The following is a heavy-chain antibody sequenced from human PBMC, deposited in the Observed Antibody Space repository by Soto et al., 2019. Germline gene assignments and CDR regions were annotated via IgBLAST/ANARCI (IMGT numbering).Heavy chain of an antibody. CDR1: GFTFDDYA. Sequence: GGSLRLSCAASGFTFDDYAMHWVRQAPGKGLEWVSGISWSSGSIGYADSVKGRFTISRDNAKNSLYLQMNSLRAEDTALYYCARAPLGYESYYFDYWGQGTQVTVSS. J-gene: IGHJ4*02. CDR2: ISWSSGSI. CDR3: ARAPLGYESYYFDY. V-gene: IGHV3-9*01. D-gene: IGHD5-12*01.